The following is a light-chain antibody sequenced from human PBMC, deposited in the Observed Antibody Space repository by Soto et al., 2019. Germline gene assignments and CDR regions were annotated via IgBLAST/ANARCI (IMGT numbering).Light chain of an antibody. J-gene: IGKJ4*01. CDR3: QQYGRSLT. CDR1: QSVERNY. V-gene: IGKV3-20*01. Sequence: ILLTQSPGTLSVSRGHRATPSCRAGQSVERNYLAWYQQRPGQTPRLLIYGVSSRATGIPDRFSGSGSGTDFTLTISRLEPEDFAVYYCQQYGRSLTFGGGTKVDIK. CDR2: GVS.